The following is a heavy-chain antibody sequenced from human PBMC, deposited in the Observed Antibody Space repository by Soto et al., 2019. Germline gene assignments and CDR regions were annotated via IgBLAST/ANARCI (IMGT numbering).Heavy chain of an antibody. CDR1: GGTFSSYA. J-gene: IGHJ5*02. Sequence: QVQLVQSGAEVKKPGSSVKVSCKASGGTFSSYAISWVRQAPGQGLEWMGGIIPIFGTANYAQKFQGRVTIIADESTSTAYMELSSLRSEDTAVYYCARGGSGGRYPLNWFDPWGQGTLVTVSS. V-gene: IGHV1-69*01. D-gene: IGHD2-15*01. CDR3: ARGGSGGRYPLNWFDP. CDR2: IIPIFGTA.